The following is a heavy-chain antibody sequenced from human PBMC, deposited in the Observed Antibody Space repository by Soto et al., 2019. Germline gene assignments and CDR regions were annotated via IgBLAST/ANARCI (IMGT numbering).Heavy chain of an antibody. CDR2: IYYSGST. D-gene: IGHD2-15*01. V-gene: IGHV4-31*03. Sequence: PSETLSLTCTVSGGSISSGGYYWSWIRQHPGKGLEWIGYIYYSGSTYYNPSLKSRVTISVDTSKNQFSLKLSSVTAADTAVYYCARCPRVYCSGGSCYHYYYYYMDVWGKGTTVTVSS. J-gene: IGHJ6*03. CDR1: GGSISSGGYY. CDR3: ARCPRVYCSGGSCYHYYYYYMDV.